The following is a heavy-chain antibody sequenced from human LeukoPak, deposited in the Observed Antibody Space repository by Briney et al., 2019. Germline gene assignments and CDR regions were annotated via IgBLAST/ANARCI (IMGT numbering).Heavy chain of an antibody. V-gene: IGHV3-23*01. CDR1: GFTFSSYA. CDR2: VSGSGGST. Sequence: GGSLRLSCAASGFTFSSYAMRWVRQAPGKGLEWVSGVSGSGGSTYYADSVKGRFTISRDNSKNTLYMQMNRLRDEDTPVYYSARVEGGEAVAGAVWGQGTLVTVSS. CDR3: ARVEGGEAVAGAV. D-gene: IGHD6-19*01. J-gene: IGHJ4*02.